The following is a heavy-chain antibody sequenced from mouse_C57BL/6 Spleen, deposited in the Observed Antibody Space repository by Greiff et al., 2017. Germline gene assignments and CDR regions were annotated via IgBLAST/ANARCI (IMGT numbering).Heavy chain of an antibody. CDR1: GYTFTSYW. CDR3: ARYDGYLYYFDY. CDR2: IDPSDSET. Sequence: VKLQQPGAELVRPGSSVKLSCKASGYTFTSYWMHWVKQRPIQGLEWIGNIDPSDSETHYNQKFKDKATLTVDKSSSTAYMQLSSLTSEDSAVYYCARYDGYLYYFDYWGQGTTLTVSS. D-gene: IGHD2-3*01. J-gene: IGHJ2*01. V-gene: IGHV1-52*01.